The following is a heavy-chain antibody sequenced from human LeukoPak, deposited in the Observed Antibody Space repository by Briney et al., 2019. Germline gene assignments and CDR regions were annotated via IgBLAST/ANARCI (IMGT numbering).Heavy chain of an antibody. CDR1: GYTFTSYG. V-gene: IGHV1-69*13. Sequence: GASVKVSCKASGYTFTSYGISWVRQAPGQGLEWMGGIIPIFGTANYAQKFQGRVTITADESTSTAYMELSSLRSEDTAVYYCARDGLGYCSSTSCQHRSMDVWGKGTTVTVSS. CDR3: ARDGLGYCSSTSCQHRSMDV. CDR2: IIPIFGTA. J-gene: IGHJ6*03. D-gene: IGHD2-2*01.